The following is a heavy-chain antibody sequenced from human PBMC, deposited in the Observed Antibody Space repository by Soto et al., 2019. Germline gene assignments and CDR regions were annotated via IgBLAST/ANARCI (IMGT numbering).Heavy chain of an antibody. D-gene: IGHD1-26*01. CDR3: VRVGVGIGNHFDS. V-gene: IGHV4-59*12. J-gene: IGHJ4*02. Sequence: PSETLSLTCSVSNGSISGFYWTWIRQPPGKILEWIGYIHYSGRTDYNPSLTSRATMSVDTSKNQFSLNLKSITAADTAAYYCVRVGVGIGNHFDSWGRGTLVTV. CDR1: NGSISGFY. CDR2: IHYSGRT.